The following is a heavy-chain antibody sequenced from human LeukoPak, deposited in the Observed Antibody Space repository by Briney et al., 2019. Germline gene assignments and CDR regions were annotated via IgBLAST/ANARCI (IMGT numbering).Heavy chain of an antibody. CDR1: GYTLTELS. J-gene: IGHJ6*02. CDR3: ATSRRYYYGSGSFYYGMDV. V-gene: IGHV1-24*01. D-gene: IGHD3-10*01. CDR2: FDPEDGET. Sequence: ASVNVSCKVSGYTLTELSMHWVRQAPGKGLEWMGGFDPEDGETINAQKFQGRVTMTEDTSTDTAYMELSSLRSEDTAGYYCATSRRYYYGSGSFYYGMDVWGQGTTVTVSS.